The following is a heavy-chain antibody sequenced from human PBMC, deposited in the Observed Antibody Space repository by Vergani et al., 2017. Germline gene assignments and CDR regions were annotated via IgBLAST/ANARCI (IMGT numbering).Heavy chain of an antibody. V-gene: IGHV4-38-2*01. CDR2: IYHSGST. D-gene: IGHD3-10*01. Sequence: QVQLQESGPGLVKPSETLSLTCAVSGYSISSGYYWGLIRQPPGKGLELIGSIYHSGSTYYNPSLKSRVTISVDTSKNQFSLKLSSVTAADTAVYYCARPSSYNWCGEPPSWYVDLWGRGTLVTVSS. J-gene: IGHJ2*01. CDR1: GYSISSGYY. CDR3: ARPSSYNWCGEPPSWYVDL.